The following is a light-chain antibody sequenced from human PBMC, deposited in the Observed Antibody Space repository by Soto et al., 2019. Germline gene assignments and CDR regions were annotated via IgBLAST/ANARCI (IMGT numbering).Light chain of an antibody. CDR3: QQSYRAWT. V-gene: IGKV1-39*01. CDR1: QTISSY. J-gene: IGKJ1*01. Sequence: DIQLTQSPSSLSASVGDRVALTCRASQTISSYLNWYQQKPGKAPKLLISRASSLQDGVPSRFSGSESETEFTLTISSLQPEDFATYYCQQSYRAWTFGQGTKVEMK. CDR2: RAS.